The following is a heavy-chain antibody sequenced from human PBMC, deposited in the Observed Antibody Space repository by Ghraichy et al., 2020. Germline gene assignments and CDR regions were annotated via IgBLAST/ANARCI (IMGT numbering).Heavy chain of an antibody. V-gene: IGHV1-18*01. J-gene: IGHJ4*02. CDR1: GYTFTSYG. D-gene: IGHD1-7*01. Sequence: ASVKVSCKASGYTFTSYGISWVRQAPGQGLEWMGWISVYNGNANYAQKLQGRVTLTTDTSTSTAYMELRSLRSDATAVYYCARDWDYEFDYWGQGTLVTVSS. CDR3: ARDWDYEFDY. CDR2: ISVYNGNA.